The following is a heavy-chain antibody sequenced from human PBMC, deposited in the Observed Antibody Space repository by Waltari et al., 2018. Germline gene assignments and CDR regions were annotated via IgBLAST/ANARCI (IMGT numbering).Heavy chain of an antibody. CDR1: GFSLTNHS. CDR3: ARDDYINGASDAVDI. Sequence: EVSLVESGGDLAQPGEFLRLSCADFGFSLTNHSMRWVRQVPGKVRDWVGDINETGSKKYYVDSVEGRFTISRDNAKNSVDLQMNSLRVEDTAVYYCARDDYINGASDAVDIWGQGTMVTVSS. J-gene: IGHJ3*02. D-gene: IGHD4-17*01. V-gene: IGHV3-7*01. CDR2: INETGSKK.